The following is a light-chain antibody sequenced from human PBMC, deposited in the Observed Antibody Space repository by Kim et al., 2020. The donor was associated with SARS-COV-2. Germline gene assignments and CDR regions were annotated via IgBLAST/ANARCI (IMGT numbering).Light chain of an antibody. CDR2: DAS. CDR1: QSVSSY. V-gene: IGKV3-11*01. CDR3: QRRSNWPLT. Sequence: EIVLTQSPATLSLSPGERATLSCRASQSVSSYLAWYQQKPGQAPRLLIYDASNRATGIPARFSGSGSGTDFTLTISSLEPEDCAVYYCQRRSNWPLTFGGGAKVDIK. J-gene: IGKJ4*01.